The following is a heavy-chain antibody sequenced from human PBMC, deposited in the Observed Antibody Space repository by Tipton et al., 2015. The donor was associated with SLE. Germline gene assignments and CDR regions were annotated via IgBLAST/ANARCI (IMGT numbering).Heavy chain of an antibody. J-gene: IGHJ3*02. CDR2: INHSGST. D-gene: IGHD4-17*01. CDR3: GVGDYGGAFDI. V-gene: IGHV4-34*01. CDR1: GGSFSGYY. Sequence: TLSLTCAVYGGSFSGYYWSWFRQPPGKGLEWIGEINHSGSTNYNPSLKSRVTISVDTSKNQFSLKLSSVTAADTALYYCGVGDYGGAFDIWGQGTMVTVSS.